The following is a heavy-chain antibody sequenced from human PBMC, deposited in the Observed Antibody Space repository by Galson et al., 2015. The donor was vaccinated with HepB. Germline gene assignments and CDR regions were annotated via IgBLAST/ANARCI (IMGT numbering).Heavy chain of an antibody. CDR3: ARDVRVGPGSGWYYFDS. J-gene: IGHJ4*02. D-gene: IGHD6-19*01. CDR2: IYYSGST. V-gene: IGHV4-31*03. CDR1: GGSIRSDGYY. Sequence: LSLTCTVSGGSIRSDGYYWNWIRQHPGKGLEWIGYIYYSGSTYYTPSLKSRVTISLDTSKNLFSLKLSFVTAADTAIYYCARDVRVGPGSGWYYFDSWGQGTLVTVSS.